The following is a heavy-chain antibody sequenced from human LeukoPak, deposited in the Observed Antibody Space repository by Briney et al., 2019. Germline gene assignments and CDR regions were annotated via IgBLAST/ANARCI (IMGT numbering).Heavy chain of an antibody. D-gene: IGHD5-12*01. Sequence: GESLQISCKGSGSPFTSYWIGWVRQMPGKGLEWMGIIYPGDSDTRYSPSFQCQGTISADKSISTAYLQWSSLKASDTAMYYCARQSVSGYDFDYWGQGTLVTVPS. CDR1: GSPFTSYW. J-gene: IGHJ4*02. CDR2: IYPGDSDT. V-gene: IGHV5-51*01. CDR3: ARQSVSGYDFDY.